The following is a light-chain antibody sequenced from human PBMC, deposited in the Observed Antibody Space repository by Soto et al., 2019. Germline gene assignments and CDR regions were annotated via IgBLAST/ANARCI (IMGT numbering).Light chain of an antibody. CDR2: DVS. J-gene: IGLJ2*01. V-gene: IGLV2-14*01. Sequence: QSALTQPASVSGSPGQSITISCTGTSSDVGGYNYVSWYQQDPGKAPKLLIFDVSNRPSGVSNRFSGSKSGNTASLTISWLQAEDEADYYCSSSTGSTTVLFGGGTKLTVL. CDR3: SSSTGSTTVL. CDR1: SSDVGGYNY.